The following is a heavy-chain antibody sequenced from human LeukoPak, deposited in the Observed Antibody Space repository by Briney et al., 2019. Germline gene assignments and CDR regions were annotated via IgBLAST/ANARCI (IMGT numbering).Heavy chain of an antibody. CDR2: FDPEDGET. D-gene: IGHD2-2*01. CDR1: GDTLTELS. J-gene: IGHJ6*02. V-gene: IGHV1-24*01. CDR3: ATAVVVPAATGYYYGMDV. Sequence: GASVKVACKVSGDTLTELSMHWVRQAPGKGLEWMGGFDPEDGETIYAQKFQGRVTMTEDTSTDTAYMELSSLRSEDTAVYYCATAVVVPAATGYYYGMDVWGQGTTVTVSS.